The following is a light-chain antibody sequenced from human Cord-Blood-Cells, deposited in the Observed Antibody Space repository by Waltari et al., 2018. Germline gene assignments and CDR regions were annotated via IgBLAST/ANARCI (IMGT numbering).Light chain of an antibody. CDR2: AAS. CDR3: QQSYSTPLT. V-gene: IGKV1-39*01. J-gene: IGKJ4*01. CDR1: QSISSH. Sequence: DIQMTQSPSSLSASVGDRVTITCRASQSISSHLNWYQQKLGKAPKRLIYAASSLQSGVPSRFSGSGSGTDFTLTISSLQPEDFATYYCQQSYSTPLTFGGGTKVEIK.